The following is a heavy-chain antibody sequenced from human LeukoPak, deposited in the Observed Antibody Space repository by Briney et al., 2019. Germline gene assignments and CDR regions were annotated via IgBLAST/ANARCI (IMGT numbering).Heavy chain of an antibody. Sequence: GGSLRLSCAASGFTFSSYAMSWVRQAPGKGLEWVSTISGSGGGTFYADSVKGRFTISRDNSKNTLCLQMNSLRAEDTAVYYCAKGVSSSWTFDYWGQGTLVTVSS. CDR1: GFTFSSYA. CDR3: AKGVSSSWTFDY. CDR2: ISGSGGGT. V-gene: IGHV3-23*01. D-gene: IGHD6-13*01. J-gene: IGHJ4*02.